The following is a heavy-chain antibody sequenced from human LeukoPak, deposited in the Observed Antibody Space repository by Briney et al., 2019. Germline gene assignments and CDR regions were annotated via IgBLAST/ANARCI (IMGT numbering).Heavy chain of an antibody. D-gene: IGHD5-18*01. CDR1: GFSLSTSGVG. J-gene: IGHJ4*02. CDR3: AHRQLWSYYFDY. Sequence: SGPTLVNPTQTLTLTCTFSGFSLSTSGVGVGWIRQPPGKALERLTLIYWDDEKRYSPSLKNRLTITKDTSRNQVVLTLTNMDPVDTATYYCAHRQLWSYYFDYWGQGTLVTVSS. V-gene: IGHV2-5*02. CDR2: IYWDDEK.